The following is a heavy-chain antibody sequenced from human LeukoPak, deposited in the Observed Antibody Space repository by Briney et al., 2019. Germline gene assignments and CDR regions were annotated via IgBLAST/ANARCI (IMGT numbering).Heavy chain of an antibody. CDR1: GFTFSSYW. J-gene: IGHJ4*02. CDR3: ARDYPGYCSGGSCYSGVY. V-gene: IGHV3-7*01. Sequence: GGSLRLSCAASGFTFSSYWMSWVRQAPGKGLEWVANIKQGGSEKYYVDSVKGRFTISRDNAKNSLYLQMNSLRAEDTAVYYCARDYPGYCSGGSCYSGVYWGQGTLVTVSS. CDR2: IKQGGSEK. D-gene: IGHD2-15*01.